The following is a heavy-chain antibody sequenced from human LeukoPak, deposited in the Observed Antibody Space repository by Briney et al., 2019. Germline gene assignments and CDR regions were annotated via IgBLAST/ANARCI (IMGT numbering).Heavy chain of an antibody. CDR3: AKLYGSGTYNNYFHY. V-gene: IGHV3-23*01. CDR2: ISGSGGST. J-gene: IGHJ4*02. Sequence: PGGSLRLSCAASGFTFSSYAMSWVRQAPGKGLEWVSAISGSGGSTYYADSVKGRFTISRDNSKNTLYLQMNSLRPEDTAVYYCAKLYGSGTYNNYFHYWGQGTQVTVSS. D-gene: IGHD3-10*01. CDR1: GFTFSSYA.